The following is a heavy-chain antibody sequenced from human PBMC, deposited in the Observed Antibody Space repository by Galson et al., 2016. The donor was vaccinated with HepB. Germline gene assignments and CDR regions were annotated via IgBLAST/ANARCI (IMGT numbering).Heavy chain of an antibody. V-gene: IGHV1-18*01. CDR3: ARANYDFWSAYYCPNFDY. D-gene: IGHD3-3*01. J-gene: IGHJ4*02. CDR2: ISAYNGNT. CDR1: GYNFISYG. Sequence: SVKVSCKASGYNFISYGISWVRQAPGQGLEWMGWISAYNGNTNYAQKLQGRVTMTTDTSTSTAYMELRSLRSDDTAVYYCARANYDFWSAYYCPNFDYWGQGTLVTVSS.